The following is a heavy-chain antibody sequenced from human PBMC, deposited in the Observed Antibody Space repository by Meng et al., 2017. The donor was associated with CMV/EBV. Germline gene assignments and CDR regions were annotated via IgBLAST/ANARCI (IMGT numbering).Heavy chain of an antibody. CDR2: IKQDGSEK. J-gene: IGHJ6*02. D-gene: IGHD2-2*01. V-gene: IGHV3-7*01. Sequence: GGSLRLSCAASGFTFSSYSMNWVRQAPGKGLEWVANIKQDGSEKYYVDSVKGRFTISRDNAKNSLYLQMNSLRAEDTAVYYCARAGDYRYCSSTSCYWANYYYGMDVWGQGTTVTVSS. CDR1: GFTFSSYS. CDR3: ARAGDYRYCSSTSCYWANYYYGMDV.